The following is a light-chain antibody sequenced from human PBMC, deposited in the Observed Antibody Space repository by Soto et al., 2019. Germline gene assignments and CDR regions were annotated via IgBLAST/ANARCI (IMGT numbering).Light chain of an antibody. CDR3: QQYGSSGT. Sequence: VLAQSPCTVSLSPGERATLSCRASQSVGNNYLAWYQQKLCQAPRLLIYGASNMATGVPVRFSGSGSGTDLSLTISRLVPEHFAVYYCQQYGSSGTFGQGAKVDI. CDR1: QSVGNNY. CDR2: GAS. J-gene: IGKJ1*01. V-gene: IGKV3-20*01.